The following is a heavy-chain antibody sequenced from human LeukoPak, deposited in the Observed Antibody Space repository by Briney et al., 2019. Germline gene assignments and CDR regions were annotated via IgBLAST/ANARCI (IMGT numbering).Heavy chain of an antibody. D-gene: IGHD3-22*01. V-gene: IGHV3-30-3*01. J-gene: IGHJ4*02. CDR2: ISYDGSNK. CDR1: GFTFSSYA. CDR3: ARDPLYYDSSGFPYYFDY. Sequence: PGGSLRLSCAASGFTFSSYAMHWVRQAPGKGLEWVAVISYDGSNKYYADSVKGRFTISRDNSKNTLYLQMNSLRAEDTAVHYCARDPLYYDSSGFPYYFDYWGQGTLVTVSS.